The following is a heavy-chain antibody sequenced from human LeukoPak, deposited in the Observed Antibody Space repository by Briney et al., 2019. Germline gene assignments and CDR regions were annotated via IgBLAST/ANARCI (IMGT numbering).Heavy chain of an antibody. D-gene: IGHD5-12*01. Sequence: GGSLRLSCAASGFTFSSYGMHWVRQAPGKGQEWVAFIRYDGSNKYYADSVKGRFTISRDNSKNTLYLQMNSLRAEDTAVYYCAKVRGYSGYDPKDYWGQGTLVAVSS. CDR2: IRYDGSNK. J-gene: IGHJ4*02. CDR3: AKVRGYSGYDPKDY. V-gene: IGHV3-30*02. CDR1: GFTFSSYG.